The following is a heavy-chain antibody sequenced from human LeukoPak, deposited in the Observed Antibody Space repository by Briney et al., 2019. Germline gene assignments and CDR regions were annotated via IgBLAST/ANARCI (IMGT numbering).Heavy chain of an antibody. CDR1: GGSISSYY. V-gene: IGHV4-59*01. D-gene: IGHD2-21*01. Sequence: MPSETLSLTCTVSGGSISSYYWSWIRQPPGKGLEWIGYIYYSGNTNYNPSLKSRVTISIDTSKNQFSLKLSSVTAADTAVYYCARDDGEGVDYWGQGTLVTVSS. CDR2: IYYSGNT. CDR3: ARDDGEGVDY. J-gene: IGHJ4*02.